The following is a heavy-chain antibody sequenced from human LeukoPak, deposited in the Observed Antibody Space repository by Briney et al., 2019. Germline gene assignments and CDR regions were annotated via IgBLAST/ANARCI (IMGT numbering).Heavy chain of an antibody. CDR3: AITIVGATDWFDP. CDR2: INSDGRST. J-gene: IGHJ5*02. V-gene: IGHV3-74*01. D-gene: IGHD1-26*01. Sequence: GGSLRLSCAASGFTFSSYWMHWVRQPPGRGLVWVSRINSDGRSTNYADSVMGRFSISRDYAKNTVYLQMNGLRAEDTAVYYCAITIVGATDWFDPWGQGTLVTVSS. CDR1: GFTFSSYW.